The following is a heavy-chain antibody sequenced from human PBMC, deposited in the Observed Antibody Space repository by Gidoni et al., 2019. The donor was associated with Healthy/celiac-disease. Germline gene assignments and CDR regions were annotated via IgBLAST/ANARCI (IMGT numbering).Heavy chain of an antibody. V-gene: IGHV4-39*07. CDR1: GGSISSSSYY. D-gene: IGHD3-3*01. Sequence: QLQLQESGPGLVKPSETLSLTCTVSGGSISSSSYYWGWIRQPPGQVLEWIGSIYYSGITYYNPSLKRRVTISVYTSKNQFSLKLSSVTAADTAVYYCARDSSSYYDFWSGYYAETFDYWGQGTLVTFSS. CDR2: IYYSGIT. J-gene: IGHJ4*02. CDR3: ARDSSSYYDFWSGYYAETFDY.